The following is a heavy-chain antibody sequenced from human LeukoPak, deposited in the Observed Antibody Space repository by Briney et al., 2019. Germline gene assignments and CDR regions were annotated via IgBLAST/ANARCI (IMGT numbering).Heavy chain of an antibody. Sequence: SGGSLRLSCAASGFTFSDYYMSWVRQAPGKGLEWVANIKQDGSEKYYVDSVKGRFTISRDNAKNSLYLQMNSLRAEDTAVYYCARKGSCYDYWGQGTLVTVSS. J-gene: IGHJ4*02. CDR3: ARKGSCYDY. CDR1: GFTFSDYY. CDR2: IKQDGSEK. V-gene: IGHV3-7*01. D-gene: IGHD2-2*01.